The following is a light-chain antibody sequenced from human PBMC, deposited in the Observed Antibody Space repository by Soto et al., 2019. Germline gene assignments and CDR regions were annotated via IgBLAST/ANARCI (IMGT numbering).Light chain of an antibody. J-gene: IGKJ1*01. Sequence: VIWMTQSPSLLSASTGDRVTISCRMSQGISSWLAWYQQKPGKAPKLLIYDASTLESGVPSRFTGRGSGTEFTLTISGLQPDDFATYYCQQYNSYWTFGPGTKVDIK. V-gene: IGKV1D-8*03. CDR3: QQYNSYWT. CDR2: DAS. CDR1: QGISSW.